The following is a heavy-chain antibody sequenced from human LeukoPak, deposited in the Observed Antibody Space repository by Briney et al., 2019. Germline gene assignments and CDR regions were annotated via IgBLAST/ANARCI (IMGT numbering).Heavy chain of an antibody. CDR1: GFTFDDHG. CDR2: IKWDGGRT. J-gene: IGHJ3*02. CDR3: AKDGVKATWDGTYAFDI. Sequence: GGSLRLSCAASGFTFDDHGMSWVRQAPGKGLEWVSGIKWDGGRTGYADSVKGRFTLSRDNSKNTLYLQMNSLRDEDTAVYYCAKDGVKATWDGTYAFDIWGQGTMVTVSS. V-gene: IGHV3-20*04. D-gene: IGHD1-26*01.